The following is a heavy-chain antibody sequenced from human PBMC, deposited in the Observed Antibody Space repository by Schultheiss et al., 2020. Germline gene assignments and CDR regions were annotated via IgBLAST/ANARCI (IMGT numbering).Heavy chain of an antibody. CDR1: GYTFTGYY. CDR3: ARVVTATWYFDV. D-gene: IGHD4-23*01. J-gene: IGHJ2*01. Sequence: ASVKVSCKASGYTFTGYYMHWVRQAPGQGLEWMGWINPNSGGTNYAQKFQDWVTMTRDTSISTTYMELSRLRSDDTAVYYCARVVTATWYFDVWGSGTLVTVSS. CDR2: INPNSGGT. V-gene: IGHV1-2*04.